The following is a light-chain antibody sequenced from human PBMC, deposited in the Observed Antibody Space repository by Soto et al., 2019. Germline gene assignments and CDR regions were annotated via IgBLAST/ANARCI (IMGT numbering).Light chain of an antibody. J-gene: IGKJ2*01. CDR1: QSISAY. CDR3: QQTYSIPHA. Sequence: DIQMTQSPSSLSASVGNRVTITCRANQSISAYLNWFHQKPGKAPKLLIYGASGLQSGVPSRFSGSGSGTDFTLTISSLRPEDFAIYYWQQTYSIPHAFGQGTKLEVK. V-gene: IGKV1-39*01. CDR2: GAS.